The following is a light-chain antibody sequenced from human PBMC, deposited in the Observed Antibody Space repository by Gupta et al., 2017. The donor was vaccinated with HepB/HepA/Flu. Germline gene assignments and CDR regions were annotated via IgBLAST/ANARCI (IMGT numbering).Light chain of an antibody. CDR3: HQDYSTPHT. J-gene: IGKJ4*01. CDR1: QSVLYSSNNKNY. CDR2: WAS. Sequence: DIVMTQSPDSLAVSLGERATINCKSSQSVLYSSNNKNYLAWYQQKPGQPPKLLIYWASTRESGVPDRFSGSGSWTDFSLTISSLQAEDVAVYYCHQDYSTPHTFGGGTKVEIK. V-gene: IGKV4-1*01.